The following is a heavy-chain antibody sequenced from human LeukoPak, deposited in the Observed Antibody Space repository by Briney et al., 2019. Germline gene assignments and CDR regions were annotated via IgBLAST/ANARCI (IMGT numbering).Heavy chain of an antibody. CDR1: GVSIRSYY. Sequence: SETLSLTCTVSGVSIRSYYWSWIRQPPGKGLEWIGYIYYSGSTNYNPSLKSRVTISVDTSKNQFSLKLSSVTAADTAVYYCARAKLLLTPFDPWGQGTLVTVSS. CDR3: ARAKLLLTPFDP. CDR2: IYYSGST. J-gene: IGHJ5*02. D-gene: IGHD4-23*01. V-gene: IGHV4-59*01.